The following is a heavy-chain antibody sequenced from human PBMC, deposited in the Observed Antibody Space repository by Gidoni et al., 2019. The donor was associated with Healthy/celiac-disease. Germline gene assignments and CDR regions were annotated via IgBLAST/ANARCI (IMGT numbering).Heavy chain of an antibody. CDR1: AFPCSSNY. D-gene: IGHD3-10*01. V-gene: IGHV3-53*01. J-gene: IGHJ6*02. Sequence: EVQLVESGGGLIQPGGSLRLSCAASAFPCSSNYMSWVRQAPGKGLEWVSVIYSGGSTYYADSVKGRFTISRDNSKNTLYLQMNSLRAEDTAVYYCARDLAPYYYGSGSPNGMDVWGQGTTVTVSS. CDR2: IYSGGST. CDR3: ARDLAPYYYGSGSPNGMDV.